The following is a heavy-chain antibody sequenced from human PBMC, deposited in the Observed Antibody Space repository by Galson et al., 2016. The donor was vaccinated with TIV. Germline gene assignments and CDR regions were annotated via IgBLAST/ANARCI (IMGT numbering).Heavy chain of an antibody. CDR3: AGGRRGADSWGGYAFHDMDV. D-gene: IGHD3-3*01. J-gene: IGHJ6*02. V-gene: IGHV4-61*09. CDR2: LSSGGTT. Sequence: TLSLTCTVSHGSISSGSYYWTWTRQPAGKGLEWIGHLSSGGTTNYNPSFKGRVTMSLDTSKNQFSLKVTSVTAADTAGYYCAGGRRGADSWGGYAFHDMDVWGRGTTVTVSS. CDR1: HGSISSGSYY.